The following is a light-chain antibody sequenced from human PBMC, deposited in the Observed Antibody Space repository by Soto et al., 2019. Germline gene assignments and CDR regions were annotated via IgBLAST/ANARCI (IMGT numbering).Light chain of an antibody. CDR1: QSFSNY. CDR3: QQLDNRT. CDR2: DAS. J-gene: IGKJ1*01. Sequence: EIVLTQSPATLSLSPGERATISCRASQSFSNYLAWYQQKPGQAPRLLIYDASNRATGIPARFSGSGSGTDFTLTISSLEPEYFAVYYCQQLDNRTFGQGTKVEMK. V-gene: IGKV3-11*01.